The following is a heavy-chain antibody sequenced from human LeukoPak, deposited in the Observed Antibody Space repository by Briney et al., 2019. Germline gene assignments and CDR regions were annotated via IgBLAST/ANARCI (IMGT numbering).Heavy chain of an antibody. Sequence: SETLSLTCTVSGGSISSSSYYWGWIRQPPWKGLEWIGSIYYSGSTYYNPSLKNRVTISVDTPKNQFSLKLSSVTAADTAVYYCARRKRHFTMVRGVIPSPMDVWGKGTTVTISS. CDR3: ARRKRHFTMVRGVIPSPMDV. CDR1: GGSISSSSYY. CDR2: IYYSGST. J-gene: IGHJ6*03. V-gene: IGHV4-39*01. D-gene: IGHD3-10*01.